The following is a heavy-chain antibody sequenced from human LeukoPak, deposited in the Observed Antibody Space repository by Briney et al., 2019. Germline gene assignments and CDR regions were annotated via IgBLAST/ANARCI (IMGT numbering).Heavy chain of an antibody. CDR3: CRSSSSWYYPGRYYGMDV. D-gene: IGHD6-13*01. Sequence: GGSLRLSCAASGFTFSGSAMHWVRQASGKGLEWVGRIRSKANSYATAYAASVKGRFTISRDDSKNTAYLQMNSLKTEDTAVYYCCRSSSSWYYPGRYYGMDVWGQGTTVTVSS. CDR2: IRSKANSYAT. V-gene: IGHV3-73*01. J-gene: IGHJ6*02. CDR1: GFTFSGSA.